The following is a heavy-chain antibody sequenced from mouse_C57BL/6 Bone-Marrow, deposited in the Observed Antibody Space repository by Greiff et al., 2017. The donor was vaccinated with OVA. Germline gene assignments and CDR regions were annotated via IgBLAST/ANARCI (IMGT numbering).Heavy chain of an antibody. Sequence: VQLQQSGAELVRPGASVLLSCTASGFNIKDVYMHWVKQRLEQGLAWIGWIDPENGDNEYASKFQGKATITADTSANTAYLQLSSLTSEDTAVYYCTGDYDWFAYWGQGALVTVSA. CDR1: GFNIKDVY. CDR2: IDPENGDN. V-gene: IGHV14-4*01. CDR3: TGDYDWFAY. D-gene: IGHD2-4*01. J-gene: IGHJ3*01.